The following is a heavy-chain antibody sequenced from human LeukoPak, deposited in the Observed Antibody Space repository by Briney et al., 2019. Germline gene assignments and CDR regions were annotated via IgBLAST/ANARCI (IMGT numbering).Heavy chain of an antibody. V-gene: IGHV3-7*01. CDR1: GFTCSSYW. CDR2: IKQDGSEK. CDR3: AREDIVVVVAATHRAFDI. Sequence: GGSLRLYGAASGFTCSSYWMSWVRQAPGKGLEWVANIKQDGSEKYYVDSVKGRFTISRDNAKNSLYLQMNSLRAEDTAVYYCAREDIVVVVAATHRAFDIWGQGAMVTVSS. J-gene: IGHJ3*02. D-gene: IGHD2-15*01.